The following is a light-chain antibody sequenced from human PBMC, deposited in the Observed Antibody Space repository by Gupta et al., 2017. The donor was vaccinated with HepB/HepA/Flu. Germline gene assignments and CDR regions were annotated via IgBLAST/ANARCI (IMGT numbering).Light chain of an antibody. CDR2: DAS. Sequence: EIVLTQSPATLSLSPGERATLSCRASQSVSSYLAWYQQKPGQAPRLLIYDASNRATGIPARFSGSGSGTEFTLTISSREPEDFAVYYCQHRSNWPITFGGGTKVDIK. CDR3: QHRSNWPIT. V-gene: IGKV3-11*01. J-gene: IGKJ4*01. CDR1: QSVSSY.